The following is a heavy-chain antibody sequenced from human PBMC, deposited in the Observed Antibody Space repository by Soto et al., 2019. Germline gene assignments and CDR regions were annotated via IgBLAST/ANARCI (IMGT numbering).Heavy chain of an antibody. CDR2: ISCSGGT. V-gene: IGHV4-31*03. D-gene: IGHD6-6*01. CDR1: GGSISSGAYI. J-gene: IGHJ6*02. CDR3: GAIAARREYFGMDV. Sequence: QVQLQASGPGLVKPSQTLSLTCTVSGGSISSGAYIWAWIRHRPAEGLEWTGYISCSGGTNYTPALKPRLSMSADASKNQFSLNLTSLTAADTAVFYCGAIAARREYFGMDVWGQGTAVTVSS.